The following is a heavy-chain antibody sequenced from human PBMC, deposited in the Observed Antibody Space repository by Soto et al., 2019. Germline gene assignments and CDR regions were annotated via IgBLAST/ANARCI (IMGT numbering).Heavy chain of an antibody. CDR3: ARDRASVPSHYYGMDV. J-gene: IGHJ6*02. D-gene: IGHD2-2*01. Sequence: QVQLVQSGAEVKKPGASVKVSCKASGYTFTSYGISWVRQAPGQGLEWMGWISAYNGNTNYAQKLQGRVTMTTDTSTSTAYMELRSLRSDHTAVYYCARDRASVPSHYYGMDVWGQGTTVTVSS. V-gene: IGHV1-18*01. CDR1: GYTFTSYG. CDR2: ISAYNGNT.